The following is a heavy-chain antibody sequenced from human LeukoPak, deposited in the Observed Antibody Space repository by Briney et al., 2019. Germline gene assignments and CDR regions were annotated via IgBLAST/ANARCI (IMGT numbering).Heavy chain of an antibody. Sequence: GGSLSLSCAASGFTFSSYAMSWVRQAPRKGLEWVSAISSSGGSTYYADSVKGRFTISRDNSKNTLYLQMNSLRAEDTAVYYCAKWERSRAFDYWGQGTLVTVSS. J-gene: IGHJ4*02. D-gene: IGHD1-1*01. CDR3: AKWERSRAFDY. V-gene: IGHV3-23*01. CDR1: GFTFSSYA. CDR2: ISSSGGST.